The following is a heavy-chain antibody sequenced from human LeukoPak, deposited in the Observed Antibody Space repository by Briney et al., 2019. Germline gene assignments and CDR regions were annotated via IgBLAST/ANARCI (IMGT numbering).Heavy chain of an antibody. CDR2: IQSDGGST. V-gene: IGHV3-74*01. J-gene: IGHJ4*02. CDR1: GFTFRTYW. Sequence: GGSLRLSCEASGFTFRTYWMHWVRQAPGKGLVWVSRIQSDGGSTNYADSVKGRFTISRDNAKNTLYLQMNSLRAEDTAVYYCVRALGGDYFDYRGQGALVTVSS. CDR3: VRALGGDYFDY.